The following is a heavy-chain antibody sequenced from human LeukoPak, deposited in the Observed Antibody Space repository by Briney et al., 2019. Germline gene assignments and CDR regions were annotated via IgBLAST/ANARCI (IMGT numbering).Heavy chain of an antibody. V-gene: IGHV1-18*01. CDR2: ISAYNGNT. CDR1: GYTFTSYG. J-gene: IGHJ6*02. D-gene: IGHD5-12*01. Sequence: ASVKVSCKASGYTFTSYGISWVRQAPGQGLEWMGWISAYNGNTNYAQKLQGRVTMTTDTSTSTAYMELRSLRSDDTAVYYCARVSGYDYHFYYYGMDVWGQGTTVTVSS. CDR3: ARVSGYDYHFYYYGMDV.